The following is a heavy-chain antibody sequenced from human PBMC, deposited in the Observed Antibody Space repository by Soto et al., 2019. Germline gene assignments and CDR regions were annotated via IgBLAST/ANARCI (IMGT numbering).Heavy chain of an antibody. CDR1: GGSISSAEHY. CDR3: ARGPDYNMDA. CDR2: IYYSGST. Sequence: SETLSLTCIVYGGSISSAEHYWSWIRQPPGKGLEWIGYIYYSGSTYDNPSLRRRITISIDTSKNQFSLKLSSMTAADTAVYYCARGPDYNMDAWGQGTKVTVYS. V-gene: IGHV4-30-4*01. J-gene: IGHJ6*02.